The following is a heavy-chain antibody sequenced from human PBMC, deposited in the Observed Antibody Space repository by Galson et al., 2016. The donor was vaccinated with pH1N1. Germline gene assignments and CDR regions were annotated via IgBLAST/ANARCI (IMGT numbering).Heavy chain of an antibody. D-gene: IGHD6-19*01. CDR1: GDSVSSNSAA. Sequence: CAISGDSVSSNSAAWNWIRQSPSRGLEWLGRTYYRYKWFYNYAVSVQGRITINPDTSKNQFSLQLNSVTPEDTAVYYCARHSPGRAVGVFDCWGQGTLVTVSS. J-gene: IGHJ4*02. V-gene: IGHV6-1*01. CDR2: TYYRYKWFY. CDR3: ARHSPGRAVGVFDC.